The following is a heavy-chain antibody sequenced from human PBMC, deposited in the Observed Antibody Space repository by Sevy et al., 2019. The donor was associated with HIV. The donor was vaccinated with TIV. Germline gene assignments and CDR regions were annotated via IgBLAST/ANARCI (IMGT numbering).Heavy chain of an antibody. CDR2: INPNSGGT. D-gene: IGHD3-10*01. J-gene: IGHJ3*02. CDR3: ARDLRGYYGSGSYGI. CDR1: GYTFTGYY. Sequence: ASVKVSCKASGYTFTGYYMHWVRQAPGQGLEWMGWINPNSGGTNYALKFQGRVTMTRDTSISTAYMELSRLRSDDTAVYYCARDLRGYYGSGSYGIWGQGTMVTVSS. V-gene: IGHV1-2*02.